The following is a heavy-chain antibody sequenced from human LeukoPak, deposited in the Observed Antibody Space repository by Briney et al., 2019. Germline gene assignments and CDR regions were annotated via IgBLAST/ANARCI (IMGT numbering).Heavy chain of an antibody. V-gene: IGHV4-59*01. J-gene: IGHJ5*02. Sequence: PSETPSLTCTVSGDSISDYYWSWIRQPPRKGLEWIGYIYYRGSTNYNPSLKSRVTISLDTSKNQFSLKLSSMTAADTAVYYCARDKGALGYCSGCSCYDWFDPWGQGTLVTVSS. CDR1: GDSISDYY. CDR3: ARDKGALGYCSGCSCYDWFDP. CDR2: IYYRGST. D-gene: IGHD2-15*01.